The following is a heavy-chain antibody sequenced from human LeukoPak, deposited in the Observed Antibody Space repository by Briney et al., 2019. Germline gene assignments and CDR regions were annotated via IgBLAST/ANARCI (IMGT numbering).Heavy chain of an antibody. CDR3: ARGHSSSWYGDYYYYMDV. Sequence: PSETLSLTCTVSGGSISSYYWSWIRQPPGKGLEWIGYIYYSGSTNYNPSLKSRVTISVDTSKNQFSLKLSSVTAADTAVYYCARGHSSSWYGDYYYYMDVWGKGTTVTVSS. D-gene: IGHD6-13*01. CDR2: IYYSGST. J-gene: IGHJ6*03. CDR1: GGSISSYY. V-gene: IGHV4-59*01.